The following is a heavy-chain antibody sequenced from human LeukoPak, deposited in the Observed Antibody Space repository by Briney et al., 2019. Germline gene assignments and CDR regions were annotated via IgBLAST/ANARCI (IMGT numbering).Heavy chain of an antibody. CDR2: ISWNSGSI. CDR1: GFTFDDYA. Sequence: PGGSLRLSCAASGFTFDDYAMHWVRQAPGKGLEWVSGISWNSGSIGYADSVKGRFTISRDNAKNSLYLQMKSLRAEDMAVYYCANDYGPFDYWGQGTQVTVSS. J-gene: IGHJ4*02. V-gene: IGHV3-9*03. CDR3: ANDYGPFDY. D-gene: IGHD3-10*01.